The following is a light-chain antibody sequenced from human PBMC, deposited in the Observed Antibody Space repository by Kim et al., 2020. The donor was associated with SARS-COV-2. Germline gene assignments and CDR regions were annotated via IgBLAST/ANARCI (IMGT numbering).Light chain of an antibody. V-gene: IGKV3-15*01. J-gene: IGKJ3*01. CDR2: GAS. Sequence: VSPGKRAPLSCRASQSVSSNLAWYQQKPGQAPRLLSYGASTRAHGIPARFSGSGSGTEFTLTISSLQSEDFAVYYCQQYNNWPGTFGPGTKVDIK. CDR1: QSVSSN. CDR3: QQYNNWPGT.